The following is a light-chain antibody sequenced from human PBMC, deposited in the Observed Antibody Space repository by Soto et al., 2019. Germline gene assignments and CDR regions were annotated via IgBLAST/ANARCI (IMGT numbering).Light chain of an antibody. V-gene: IGLV2-14*01. CDR1: GSDVGGYDY. Sequence: QSALTQPASVSGSPGQSITISCTGTGSDVGGYDYVSWYQHHPGKAPKVMIYEVTNRPSGVSNRFSGSKSGNTASLTISGLLAEDEADYYCSSYTSSSTAVFGTSTKVTVL. CDR3: SSYTSSSTAV. J-gene: IGLJ1*01. CDR2: EVT.